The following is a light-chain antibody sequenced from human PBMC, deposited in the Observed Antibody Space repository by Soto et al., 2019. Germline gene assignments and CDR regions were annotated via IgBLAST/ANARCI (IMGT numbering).Light chain of an antibody. CDR3: SSYTNTSTPVV. CDR2: EVT. J-gene: IGLJ2*01. V-gene: IGLV2-14*01. Sequence: QSALTQPASVSGSPGQSITISCTGTSSDVGGYNYVSWYQQHPGKAPNLMISEVTNRPSGVSNRFSGSKSGNTASLTISGLQAEDEADYYCSSYTNTSTPVVFGGGTKVTVL. CDR1: SSDVGGYNY.